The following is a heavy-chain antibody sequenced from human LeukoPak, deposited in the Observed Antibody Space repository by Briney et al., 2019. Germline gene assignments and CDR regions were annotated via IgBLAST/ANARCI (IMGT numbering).Heavy chain of an antibody. Sequence: SVKVSCKASGGTFSSYAISWVRQAPGQGLEWMGGIIPIFGTANYAQKFQGRVTITADESTSTAYMELSSLRSEDTAVYYCARDTRHRYCSSSSCFRGWLDPWGQGTPVTVSS. D-gene: IGHD2-2*01. V-gene: IGHV1-69*13. J-gene: IGHJ5*02. CDR2: IIPIFGTA. CDR1: GGTFSSYA. CDR3: ARDTRHRYCSSSSCFRGWLDP.